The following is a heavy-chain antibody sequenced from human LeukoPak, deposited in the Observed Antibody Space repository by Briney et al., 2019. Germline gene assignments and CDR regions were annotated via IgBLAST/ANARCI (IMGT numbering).Heavy chain of an antibody. Sequence: SETLSLTCTVSGGSISSSSYYWGSIRQPPGKGLEWIGSIYYSGSTYYNPSLKSRVTISVDTSKNQFSLKLSSVTAADTAVYYCARDADYYDSSGYYSLYFDYWGQGTLVTVSS. CDR3: ARDADYYDSSGYYSLYFDY. J-gene: IGHJ4*02. D-gene: IGHD3-22*01. CDR1: GGSISSSSYY. V-gene: IGHV4-39*07. CDR2: IYYSGST.